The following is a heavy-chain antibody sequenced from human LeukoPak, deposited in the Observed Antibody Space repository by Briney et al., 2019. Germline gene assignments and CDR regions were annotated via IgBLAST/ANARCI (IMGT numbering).Heavy chain of an antibody. J-gene: IGHJ4*02. V-gene: IGHV3-30*03. D-gene: IGHD3-22*01. CDR1: GFTFSSYG. Sequence: QPGRSLRLSCAASGFTFSSYGMHWVRQAPGKGLEWVAVISYDGSNKYYADSVKGRFTISRDNSKNTLYLQMNSLRAEDTAVYYCARARNDYDSNGFSTLDYWGQGTLVTVSS. CDR2: ISYDGSNK. CDR3: ARARNDYDSNGFSTLDY.